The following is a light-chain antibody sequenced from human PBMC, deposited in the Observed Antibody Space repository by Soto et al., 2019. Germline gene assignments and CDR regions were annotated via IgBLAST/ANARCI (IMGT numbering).Light chain of an antibody. CDR2: GNS. J-gene: IGLJ2*01. V-gene: IGLV1-40*01. CDR1: SSNIGAGYD. CDR3: RSSYSSLSGYVV. Sequence: QSVLTQPPSVSGAPGQRVTISCTGSSSNIGAGYDVPWYQQLPGTAPKLLIYGNSNRPSGVPDRFSGSNSGITASLPITGVQAADEADYYCRSSYSSLSGYVVFGGGTKLTVL.